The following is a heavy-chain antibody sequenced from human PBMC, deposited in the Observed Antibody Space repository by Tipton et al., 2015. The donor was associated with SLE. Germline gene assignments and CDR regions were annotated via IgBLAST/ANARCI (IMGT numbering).Heavy chain of an antibody. D-gene: IGHD2-15*01. CDR1: GGSFSGYY. V-gene: IGHV4-34*01. CDR3: ARGFGSSFKRAFDI. J-gene: IGHJ3*02. CDR2: INRTGTT. Sequence: GLVKPSETLSLTCDVHGGSFSGYYWNWIRQSPGKGLEWIGEINRTGTTNYITSLKSRVTISLDTSKNQFSLSLKSVTAADTALYYCARGFGSSFKRAFDIWGQGTLVTVSS.